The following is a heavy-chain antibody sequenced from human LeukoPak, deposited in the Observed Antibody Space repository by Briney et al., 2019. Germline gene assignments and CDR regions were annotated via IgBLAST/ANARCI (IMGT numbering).Heavy chain of an antibody. D-gene: IGHD2-15*01. V-gene: IGHV4-34*01. CDR1: GGSFSGYY. Sequence: SETLSLTCAVYGGSFSGYYWSWIRQPPGKGLEWIGEINHSGSTNYNPSLKSRVTISVDTSKNQFSLKLSSVTAADTALYYCARDHIVVVVAATSSGFDYWGQGTLVTVSS. CDR3: ARDHIVVVVAATSSGFDY. J-gene: IGHJ4*02. CDR2: INHSGST.